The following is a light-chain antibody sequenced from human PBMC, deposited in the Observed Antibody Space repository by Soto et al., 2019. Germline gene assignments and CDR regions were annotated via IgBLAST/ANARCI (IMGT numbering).Light chain of an antibody. Sequence: EIVMTQSPATLSVSPGERATLSCRASQSVSSSLAWYQQKPGQAPRLLIYGASIRATGIPARLSGSGSGTEFTLTISSLQSEDFAVYYCQQYHNWPPLTFGGGTKVEIK. CDR2: GAS. J-gene: IGKJ4*01. CDR1: QSVSSS. V-gene: IGKV3D-15*01. CDR3: QQYHNWPPLT.